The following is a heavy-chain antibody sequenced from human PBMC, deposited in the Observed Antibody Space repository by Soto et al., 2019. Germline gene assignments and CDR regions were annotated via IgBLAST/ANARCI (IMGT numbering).Heavy chain of an antibody. CDR3: ARDPPPPDY. V-gene: IGHV1-18*01. Sequence: QVQLVQSGAEVKKPGASVKVSCKASGYTFASYAISWMRQAPGQGLEWMGWISAYNGNTNDAQKLQGRVTMTTGTPTSTADMELRSLRSDDTAVYYCARDPPPPDYWGQGTLVTVSS. CDR2: ISAYNGNT. CDR1: GYTFASYA. J-gene: IGHJ4*02.